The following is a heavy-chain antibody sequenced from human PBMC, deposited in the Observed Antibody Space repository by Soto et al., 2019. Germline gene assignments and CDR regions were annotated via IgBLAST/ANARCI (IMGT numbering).Heavy chain of an antibody. J-gene: IGHJ4*02. D-gene: IGHD3-22*01. Sequence: QVQLQESGPGLVKPSQTLSLTCTVSGVSVSSPDYFWNWIRQPPGKGLEWIGYIYDNGSSFYNPSLRGRVTMSIDRSKNHFYLKLRSVTAADTAVYYCVWEVIINWDYFDYWGRGALVTVSS. CDR1: GVSVSSPDYF. V-gene: IGHV4-30-4*01. CDR2: IYDNGSS. CDR3: VWEVIINWDYFDY.